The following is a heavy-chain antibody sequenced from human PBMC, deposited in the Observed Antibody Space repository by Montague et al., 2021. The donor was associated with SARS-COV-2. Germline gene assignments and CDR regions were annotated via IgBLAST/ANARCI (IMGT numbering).Heavy chain of an antibody. CDR2: ISDSGST. CDR1: GTSITSYY. V-gene: IGHV4-59*01. Sequence: SETLSLTCSVSGTSITSYYWNWIRQPPGKGLEWIGYISDSGSTNYSPSLKSRVTMSVDTSKNQMSLKLTSVTAADTAVYYCARGCLSYLGAISHCYGMDVWGQGTMVTVSS. CDR3: ARGCLSYLGAISHCYGMDV. J-gene: IGHJ6*02. D-gene: IGHD2-8*01.